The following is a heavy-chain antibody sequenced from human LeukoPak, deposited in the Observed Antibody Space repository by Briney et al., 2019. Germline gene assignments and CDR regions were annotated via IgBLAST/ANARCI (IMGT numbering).Heavy chain of an antibody. Sequence: ASVKVSCKASGYIFTNYDINWVRQATGQGLEWMGWVNPNSGNTGYVQKFQGRVTLTKNTSISTAYMELSSLRSEDTAVYYCARASNYYGSGSIIDYWGQGTLVTVSS. V-gene: IGHV1-8*01. J-gene: IGHJ4*02. D-gene: IGHD3-10*01. CDR3: ARASNYYGSGSIIDY. CDR1: GYIFTNYD. CDR2: VNPNSGNT.